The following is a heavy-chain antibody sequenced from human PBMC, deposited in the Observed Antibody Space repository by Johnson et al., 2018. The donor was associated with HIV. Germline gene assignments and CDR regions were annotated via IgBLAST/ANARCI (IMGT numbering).Heavy chain of an antibody. Sequence: VQLVESGGDLVQPGGSLRLSCAASGFTVSNNYVSWVRQAPGKGLEWVSVIYASGDTYHAASVKGRFTISRDNSKNTVYLQMSSLRVEATAIYHCARDLMVGPTRTGSFDIWGQGTMVTVSS. D-gene: IGHD1-26*01. V-gene: IGHV3-66*02. J-gene: IGHJ3*02. CDR2: IYASGDT. CDR3: ARDLMVGPTRTGSFDI. CDR1: GFTVSNNY.